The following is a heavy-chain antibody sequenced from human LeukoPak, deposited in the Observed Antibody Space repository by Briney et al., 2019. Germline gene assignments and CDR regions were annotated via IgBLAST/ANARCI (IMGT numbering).Heavy chain of an antibody. J-gene: IGHJ3*02. CDR3: ARPFGPTDAFSI. V-gene: IGHV1-2*02. CDR1: VITIAGYD. CDR2: IKPRFSGT. D-gene: IGHD3-16*01. Sequence: ASVKVSFYSSVITIAGYDVYWVRQAPGQGLEWMGRIKPRFSGTNHAEKFQGRVTLTRDTSMTTAYMELSSLTSDDTAVYYCARPFGPTDAFSIWDQGTMVTVSS.